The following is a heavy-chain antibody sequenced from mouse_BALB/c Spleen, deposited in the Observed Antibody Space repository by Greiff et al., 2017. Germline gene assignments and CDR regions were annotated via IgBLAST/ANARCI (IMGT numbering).Heavy chain of an antibody. V-gene: IGHV1-87*01. J-gene: IGHJ1*01. D-gene: IGHD2-1*01. CDR1: GYTFTSYW. Sequence: VQLQQSGAELARPGASVKLSCKASGYTFTSYWMQWVKQRPGQGLEWIGAIYPGDGDTRYTQKFKGKATLTADKSSSTAYMQLSSLASEDSAVYYCARDGNYFDVWGAGTTVTVSS. CDR3: ARDGNYFDV. CDR2: IYPGDGDT.